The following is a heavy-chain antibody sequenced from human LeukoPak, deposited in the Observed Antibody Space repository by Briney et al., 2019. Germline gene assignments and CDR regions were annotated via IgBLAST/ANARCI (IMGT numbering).Heavy chain of an antibody. Sequence: PGGSLRLSCEGSGFTVSSSTMSWVRQAPGKGLEWVSNFYSDALDGITNYADSVKGRFTISRDNSQNTLYLQMNSLRIEDTATYYCAREIGGGHHYFEHWGQGTVVTVSS. V-gene: IGHV3-53*01. CDR3: AREIGGGHHYFEH. D-gene: IGHD1-26*01. J-gene: IGHJ4*02. CDR1: GFTVSSST. CDR2: FYSDALDGIT.